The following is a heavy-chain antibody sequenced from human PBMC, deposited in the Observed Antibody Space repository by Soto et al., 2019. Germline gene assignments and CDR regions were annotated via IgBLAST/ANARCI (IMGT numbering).Heavy chain of an antibody. CDR1: GFTFSSYW. Sequence: GGSLRLSCAASGFTFSSYWMSWVRQAPGKGLEWVANIKQDGSEKYYVDSVKGRFTISRDNAKNSLYLQMNSLRAEDTAVYYCVSLLNSSSGHWKFDYWGQGTLGTVSS. D-gene: IGHD6-13*01. V-gene: IGHV3-7*01. CDR3: VSLLNSSSGHWKFDY. CDR2: IKQDGSEK. J-gene: IGHJ4*02.